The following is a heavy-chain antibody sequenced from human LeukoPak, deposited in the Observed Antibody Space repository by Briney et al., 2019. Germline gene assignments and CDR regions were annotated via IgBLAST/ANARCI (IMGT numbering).Heavy chain of an antibody. Sequence: GGSLRLSCVGSGFTFSDAWISWVRQAPGKGLEWVGRIKSKIDGGTIEYAAPVKGRFTSSRDDSRNTLYLQMNSLKTEDTAVYYCTTRRQDGCWGQGTLVTVS. CDR2: IKSKIDGGTI. J-gene: IGHJ4*02. CDR3: TTRRQDGC. D-gene: IGHD6-25*01. V-gene: IGHV3-15*01. CDR1: GFTFSDAW.